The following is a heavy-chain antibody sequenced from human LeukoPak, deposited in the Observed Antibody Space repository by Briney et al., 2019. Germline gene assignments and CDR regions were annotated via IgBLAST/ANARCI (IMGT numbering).Heavy chain of an antibody. J-gene: IGHJ4*02. Sequence: GGFLRLSCAASGFTFSSYAMSWVRQAPGGGLEWGSSISGNGANIYYADSVKGRFTISRDNSKNTLYLQMTSLRAEDTAVYSCVKCLHWAEYYFDYWGQGTLATVSS. D-gene: IGHD3-16*01. CDR2: ISGNGANI. V-gene: IGHV3-23*01. CDR1: GFTFSSYA. CDR3: VKCLHWAEYYFDY.